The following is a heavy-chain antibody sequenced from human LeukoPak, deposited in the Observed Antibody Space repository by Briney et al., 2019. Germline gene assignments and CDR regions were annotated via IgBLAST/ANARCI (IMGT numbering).Heavy chain of an antibody. Sequence: GSLRLSCAASGFTFSSYWMSWVRQPPGKGLEWIGEINHSGSTNYNPSLKSRVTISVDTSKNQFSLKLSSVTAADTAVYYCARFVIVVVPAATGLNWFDPWGQGTLVTVSS. D-gene: IGHD2-2*01. CDR1: GFTFSSYW. CDR3: ARFVIVVVPAATGLNWFDP. J-gene: IGHJ5*02. V-gene: IGHV4-34*01. CDR2: INHSGST.